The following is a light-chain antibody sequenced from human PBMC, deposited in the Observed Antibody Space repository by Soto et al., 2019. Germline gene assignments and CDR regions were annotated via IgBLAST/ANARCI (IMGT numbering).Light chain of an antibody. V-gene: IGKV3-20*01. CDR2: GAS. CDR3: QQYHRYST. CDR1: QSVSRSY. J-gene: IGKJ1*01. Sequence: EIVLTQSPGTLSFSPWDRATLXWRASQSVSRSYLGWYQQKPGQAPRLLMYGASIRAAGVPDRFSGSASGTEFTLTISSLESDDFATYYCQQYHRYSTFGQGTKVDIK.